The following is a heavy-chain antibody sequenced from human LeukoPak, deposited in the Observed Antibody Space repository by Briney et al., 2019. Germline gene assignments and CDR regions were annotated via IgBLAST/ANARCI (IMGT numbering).Heavy chain of an antibody. V-gene: IGHV1-2*02. CDR3: ARDFQWLVPAEYFQH. CDR1: GYTFTGYY. D-gene: IGHD6-19*01. Sequence: ASVKVSCKASGYTFTGYYIHWLRQPPGQGLEWMGWLNPNSGATNVAQKFQGRVTMTRDTSINTAYMEMSSLRSDDTAVYYCARDFQWLVPAEYFQHWGQGTVVTVSS. J-gene: IGHJ1*01. CDR2: LNPNSGAT.